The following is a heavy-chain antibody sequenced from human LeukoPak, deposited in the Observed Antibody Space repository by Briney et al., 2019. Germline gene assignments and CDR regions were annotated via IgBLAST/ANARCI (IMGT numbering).Heavy chain of an antibody. CDR3: VRSHHGGV. CDR2: IYYSGST. V-gene: IGHV4-59*01. CDR1: GGSISSYY. J-gene: IGHJ6*04. Sequence: SSETLSLTCAVSGGSISSYYWSWIRQPPGKGLEWIGYIYYSGSTHYNPSLTSRVTISLDTTKNQFPLRLSSVTAADTAVYYCVRSHHGGVWGKGTTVTVSS. D-gene: IGHD1-14*01.